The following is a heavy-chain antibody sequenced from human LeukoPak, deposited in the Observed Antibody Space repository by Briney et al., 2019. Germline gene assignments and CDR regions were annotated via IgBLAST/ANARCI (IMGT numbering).Heavy chain of an antibody. CDR2: ISSSSSYI. V-gene: IGHV3-21*01. CDR1: GXTFSSYS. Sequence: TGGSLRLSCAASGXTFSSYSMNWVRQAPGKGLEWVSSISSSSSYIYYADSVKGRFTISRDNAKNSLYLQMNSLRAEDTAVYYCASEYYYDSSGYYYVSSYFDYWGQGTLVTVSS. J-gene: IGHJ4*02. CDR3: ASEYYYDSSGYYYVSSYFDY. D-gene: IGHD3-22*01.